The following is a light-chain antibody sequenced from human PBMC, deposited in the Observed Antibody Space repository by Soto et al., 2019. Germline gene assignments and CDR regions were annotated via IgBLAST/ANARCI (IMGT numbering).Light chain of an antibody. J-gene: IGKJ1*01. CDR2: GAS. CDR3: QQYGSSPSWT. Sequence: IRLTQSACTLSLSPGERATLSCRASQSVSSSYLAWYQQKPGQAPRLLIYGASSRATVIPDRFSGSGSGTDFTLTISRLEPEDFAVYYCQQYGSSPSWTFGQGTKV. CDR1: QSVSSSY. V-gene: IGKV3-20*01.